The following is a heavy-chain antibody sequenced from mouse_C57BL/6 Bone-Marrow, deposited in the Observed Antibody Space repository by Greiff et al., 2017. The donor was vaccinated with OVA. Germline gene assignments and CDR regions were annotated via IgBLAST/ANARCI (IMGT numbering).Heavy chain of an antibody. CDR3: ARYGTTVVESWYFDV. Sequence: EVQLQESGGGLVQPGGSLSLSCAASGFTFTDYYMSWVRQPPGKALEWLGFIRNKANGYTTEYSASVKGRFTISRDNSQSILYLQMNALRAEDSATYYCARYGTTVVESWYFDVWGTGTTVTVSS. J-gene: IGHJ1*03. V-gene: IGHV7-3*01. CDR2: IRNKANGYTT. CDR1: GFTFTDYY. D-gene: IGHD1-1*01.